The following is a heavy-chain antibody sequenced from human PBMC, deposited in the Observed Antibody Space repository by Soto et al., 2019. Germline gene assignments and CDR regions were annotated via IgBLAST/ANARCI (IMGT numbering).Heavy chain of an antibody. V-gene: IGHV1-69*13. CDR2: IIPIFGTA. CDR3: ARDAAMVPRYYYYGMDA. CDR1: GGTFSSYA. D-gene: IGHD5-18*01. J-gene: IGHJ6*02. Sequence: VASVKVSCKASGGTFSSYAISWVRQAPGQGLEWMGGIIPIFGTANYAQKFQGRVTITADESTSTAYMELSSLRSEDTAVYYCARDAAMVPRYYYYGMDAWGQGPRVTFS.